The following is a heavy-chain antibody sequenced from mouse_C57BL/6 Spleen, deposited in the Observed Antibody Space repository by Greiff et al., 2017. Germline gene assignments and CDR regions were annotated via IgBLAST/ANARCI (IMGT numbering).Heavy chain of an antibody. CDR3: ARQGHYCNYDLFDY. D-gene: IGHD2-1*01. J-gene: IGHJ2*01. V-gene: IGHV5-6*01. CDR1: GFTFSSYG. CDR2: ISSGGSYT. Sequence: EVHLVESGGDLVKPGGSLKLSCAASGFTFSSYGMSWVRQTPDKRLEWVATISSGGSYTYYPDSVKGRFTISRDNAKNTLYLQMSSLKSEDTAMYYCARQGHYCNYDLFDYWGQGTTLTVSS.